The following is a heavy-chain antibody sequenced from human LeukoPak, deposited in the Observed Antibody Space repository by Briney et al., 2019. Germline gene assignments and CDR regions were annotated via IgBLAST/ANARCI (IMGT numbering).Heavy chain of an antibody. D-gene: IGHD4-23*01. Sequence: PGGSLRLSCAASGFTFSSYGMHWVRQAPGKGLEWVAVLSYDGSNKDRADSVKGRFTISRDNAKNTLYLQMNSLGADDTAVYYCARGRWGEAFDIWGQGTMVTVSS. CDR3: ARGRWGEAFDI. CDR1: GFTFSSYG. J-gene: IGHJ3*02. V-gene: IGHV3-30*03. CDR2: LSYDGSNK.